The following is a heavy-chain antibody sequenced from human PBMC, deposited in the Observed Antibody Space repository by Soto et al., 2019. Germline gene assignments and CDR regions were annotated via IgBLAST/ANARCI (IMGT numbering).Heavy chain of an antibody. V-gene: IGHV4-59*01. CDR1: GGSISSYY. CDR3: ASTSTPTHSDFWGGDCLNYFNYCMGV. CDR2: IYYSGST. Sequence: SETLSLTCTVSGGSISSYYSSWIRQPPGKGLEWIGYIYYSGSTNYNPSLNSRDTISVDTSKNQFSLKMSSVTAAHTAMYYSASTSTPTHSDFWGGDCLNYFNYCMGVVRPGTTVAVS. D-gene: IGHD3-3*01. J-gene: IGHJ6*02.